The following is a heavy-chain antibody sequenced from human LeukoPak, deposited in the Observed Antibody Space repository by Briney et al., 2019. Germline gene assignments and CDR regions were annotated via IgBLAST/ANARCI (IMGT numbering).Heavy chain of an antibody. D-gene: IGHD5-24*01. V-gene: IGHV3-74*01. CDR3: AMKAVPRPRLHDAFDF. CDR2: INSDGSST. CDR1: GFTFSSYW. Sequence: GGSLRLSCAASGFTFSSYWMHWVRQAPGKGLVWVSRINSDGSSTSYADSVKGRFTISRDNAKNSLYLQMNSLRADDTAVYYCAMKAVPRPRLHDAFDFWGQGTVVSVSS. J-gene: IGHJ3*01.